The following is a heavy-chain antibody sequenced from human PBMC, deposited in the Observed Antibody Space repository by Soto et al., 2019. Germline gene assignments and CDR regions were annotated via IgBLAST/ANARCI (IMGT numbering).Heavy chain of an antibody. CDR2: ISYDGSNK. D-gene: IGHD5-12*01. V-gene: IGHV3-30*18. J-gene: IGHJ4*02. Sequence: GGSLRLSCAASGFTFSSYGMHWVRQAPGKGLEWVAVISYDGSNKYYADSVKGRFTISRDNSKNTLYLQMNSLRAEDTAVYYCAKDLDSGYDYPDYWGQGTLVTVSS. CDR3: AKDLDSGYDYPDY. CDR1: GFTFSSYG.